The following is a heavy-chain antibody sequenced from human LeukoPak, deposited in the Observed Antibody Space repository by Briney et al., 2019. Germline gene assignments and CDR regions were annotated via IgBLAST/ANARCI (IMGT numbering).Heavy chain of an antibody. CDR1: GFTFSSYW. D-gene: IGHD3-10*01. CDR3: ALINYYYYGMDV. J-gene: IGHJ6*02. CDR2: INSDGSST. Sequence: GGSLRLSCAASGFTFSSYWMHWVRQAPGKGLVWVSRINSDGSSTSYADSVKGRFTISRDNAKNTLYLQMNSLRAEDTAVYYCALINYYYYGMDVRGQGTTVTVSS. V-gene: IGHV3-74*01.